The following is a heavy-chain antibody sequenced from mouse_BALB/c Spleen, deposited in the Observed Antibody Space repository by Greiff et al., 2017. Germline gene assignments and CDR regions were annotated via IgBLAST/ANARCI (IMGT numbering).Heavy chain of an antibody. D-gene: IGHD1-1*01. V-gene: IGHV5-12-2*01. CDR2: ISNGGGST. CDR3: ARQDYYGSRAWFAY. J-gene: IGHJ3*01. CDR1: GFTFSSYT. Sequence: EVQRVESGGGLVQPGGSLKLSCAASGFTFSSYTMSWVRQTPEKRLEWVAYISNGGGSTYYPDTVKGRFTISRDNAKNTLYLQMSSLKSEDTAMYYCARQDYYGSRAWFAYWGQGTLVTVSA.